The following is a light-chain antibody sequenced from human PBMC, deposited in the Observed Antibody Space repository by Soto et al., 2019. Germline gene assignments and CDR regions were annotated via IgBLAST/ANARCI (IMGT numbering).Light chain of an antibody. CDR3: QQRINWPRT. V-gene: IGKV3-11*01. Sequence: ETVLTQSPATLSLTPGERATLSCRASQSVNIYLAWYQQKPGQAPRLLIYAASNRATGIPPRFSGSGSGTDFTLTISSLEPEDFGFYYCQQRINWPRTFGQGTKLEIK. J-gene: IGKJ2*02. CDR2: AAS. CDR1: QSVNIY.